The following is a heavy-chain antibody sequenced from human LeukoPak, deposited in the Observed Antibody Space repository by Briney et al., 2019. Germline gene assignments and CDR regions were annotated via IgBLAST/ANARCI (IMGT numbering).Heavy chain of an antibody. CDR1: GHTFTGYY. J-gene: IGHJ6*03. Sequence: ASVKVSCKASGHTFTGYYMHWVRQAPGQGLEWMGRINPNSGGTNYAQKFQGRVTMTRDTSISTAYMELSRLRSDDTAVYYCARGGAATVSSYYYYYYMDVWGKGTTVTVSS. D-gene: IGHD4-17*01. CDR3: ARGGAATVSSYYYYYYMDV. CDR2: INPNSGGT. V-gene: IGHV1-2*06.